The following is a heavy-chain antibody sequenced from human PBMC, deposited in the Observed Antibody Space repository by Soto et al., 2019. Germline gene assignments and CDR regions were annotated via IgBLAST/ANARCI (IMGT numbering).Heavy chain of an antibody. CDR1: GESISNFY. CDR2: VHVSGGT. V-gene: IGHV4-4*07. CDR3: ARDRYAWYPGFDLDV. J-gene: IGHJ6*02. Sequence: SETLSLTCSVSGESISNFYWSWIRQPAGKGLEWIGHVHVSGGTNYNAPLQSRVTMSVDTSNNHVSLQLRSLPAADTAVYYGARDRYAWYPGFDLDVWGPGTTVTVSS. D-gene: IGHD2-2*01.